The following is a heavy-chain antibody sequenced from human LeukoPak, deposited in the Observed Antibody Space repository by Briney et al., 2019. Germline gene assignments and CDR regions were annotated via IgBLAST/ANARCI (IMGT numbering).Heavy chain of an antibody. CDR2: VYYNGIT. Sequence: SETLSVTCSVSGGSISTYYWSWIRQPPGKGLEWIGFVYYNGITNYNPSLKSRVTISVDTSKNQFPLKLTSVTAADTAVYYCARRLAVTGRYYFDYWGEGALVAVSS. D-gene: IGHD6-19*01. CDR3: ARRLAVTGRYYFDY. V-gene: IGHV4-59*08. CDR1: GGSISTYY. J-gene: IGHJ4*02.